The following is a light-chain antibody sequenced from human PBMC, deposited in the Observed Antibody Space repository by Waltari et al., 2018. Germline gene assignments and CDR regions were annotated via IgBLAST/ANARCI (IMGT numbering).Light chain of an antibody. J-gene: IGKJ2*01. CDR3: HQSGSLPYT. V-gene: IGKV6-21*02. Sequence: EVVLTQSPDFKSVTPQEKVTISCRASQSIGSSLHWSQQKPPQPPKPLIKFTSQSISGVPSRFTGSGSGTDFTLTIHSLEAEDVATYYCHQSGSLPYTFGQGTKLEIK. CDR2: FTS. CDR1: QSIGSS.